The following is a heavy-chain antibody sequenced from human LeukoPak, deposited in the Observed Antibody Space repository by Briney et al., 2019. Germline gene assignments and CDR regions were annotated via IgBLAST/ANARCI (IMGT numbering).Heavy chain of an antibody. Sequence: GGSLRLSCAASGFTFSSYIMNWVRQAPGKGLEWVSSISSSSNYIYYADSVKGRFTISRDNAKNSLYLQMNSLRAEDTAVYYCVRGSLASGVVVYYYYYLDVWGKGTTVTVSS. V-gene: IGHV3-21*01. D-gene: IGHD3-3*01. CDR1: GFTFSSYI. CDR3: VRGSLASGVVVYYYYYLDV. CDR2: ISSSSNYI. J-gene: IGHJ6*03.